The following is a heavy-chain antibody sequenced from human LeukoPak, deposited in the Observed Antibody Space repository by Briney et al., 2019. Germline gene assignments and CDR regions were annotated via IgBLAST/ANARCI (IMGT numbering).Heavy chain of an antibody. Sequence: SETLSLTCAVYGGSFSGYYWSWIRQPPGKGLEWIGEINHSGSTNYNPSLKSRVTISVDTSKNQFSPKLSSVTAADTAVYYCARGRGIQLSRWGQGTLVTVSS. J-gene: IGHJ4*02. CDR1: GGSFSGYY. CDR2: INHSGST. D-gene: IGHD5-18*01. V-gene: IGHV4-34*01. CDR3: ARGRGIQLSR.